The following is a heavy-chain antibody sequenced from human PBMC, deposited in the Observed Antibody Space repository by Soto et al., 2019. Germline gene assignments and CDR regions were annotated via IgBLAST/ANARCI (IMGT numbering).Heavy chain of an antibody. CDR2: ISAYNGNT. CDR1: GYTFTSYY. V-gene: IGHV1-18*04. D-gene: IGHD6-6*01. CDR3: ARGGIAARGGLDV. J-gene: IGHJ6*02. Sequence: ASVKVSCKASGYTFTSYYMHWVRQAPGQGLEWMGWISAYNGNTNYAQKLQGRVTMTTDTSTSTAYMELRSLRGDDTAVYFCARGGIAARGGLDVWGQGTTVTVSS.